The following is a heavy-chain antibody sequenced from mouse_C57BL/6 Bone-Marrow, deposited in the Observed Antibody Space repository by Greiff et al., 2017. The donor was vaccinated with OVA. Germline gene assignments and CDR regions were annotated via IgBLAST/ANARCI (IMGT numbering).Heavy chain of an antibody. CDR2: IDPSDSYT. D-gene: IGHD1-1*01. Sequence: QVQLQQPGAELVRPGTSVKLSCKASGYTFTSYWMHWVKQRPGQGLEWIGVIDPSDSYTNYNQKFKGKATLTVDTSSSTAYMQLSSLTSEDSAVYYCARLNYYGSSPVDYWGQGTTLTVSS. J-gene: IGHJ2*01. CDR1: GYTFTSYW. CDR3: ARLNYYGSSPVDY. V-gene: IGHV1-59*01.